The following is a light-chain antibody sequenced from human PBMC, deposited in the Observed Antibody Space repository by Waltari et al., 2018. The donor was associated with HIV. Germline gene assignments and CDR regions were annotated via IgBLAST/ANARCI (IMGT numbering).Light chain of an antibody. V-gene: IGLV2-23*02. CDR1: DIDIGNYNL. CDR2: DVS. Sequence: QSALTQPASVSGNPGQSVTITCTGTDIDIGNYNLVSRYQQHPPQAPKLLISDVSKRPSGVSGRFSGSKSGYFASLTISGLLTEDESSYYCLTYVSKTASWQFGGGTCLTV. J-gene: IGLJ3*02. CDR3: LTYVSKTASWQ.